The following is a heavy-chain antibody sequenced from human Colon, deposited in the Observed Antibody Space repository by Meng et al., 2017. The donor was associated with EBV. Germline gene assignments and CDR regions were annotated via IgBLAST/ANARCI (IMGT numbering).Heavy chain of an antibody. V-gene: IGHV4-30-4*08. CDR3: ARVGWRQWSFDL. J-gene: IGHJ2*01. D-gene: IGHD5-18*01. CDR1: GGSVSSETYY. CDR2: IYYSGST. Sequence: VTLGESGPGLVKPSETLYLTCTVFGGSVSSETYYWNWIRQQPGKGLELIGHIYYSGSTSYNLSLKSRVTISVDTSNNQFSLKLSSVTAADTAVYYCARVGWRQWSFDLWGRGTLVTVSS.